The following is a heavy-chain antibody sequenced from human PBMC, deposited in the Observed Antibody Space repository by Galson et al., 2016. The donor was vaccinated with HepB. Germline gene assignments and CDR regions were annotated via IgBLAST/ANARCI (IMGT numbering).Heavy chain of an antibody. CDR3: AKERLVRRIFDH. Sequence: SLRLSCAASGFVFSNFGLSWVRQAPGKGLELVASISTRRTTYYSDSVQGRFTISRDNSNNTLYLQMNSLRAEDTAVYYCAKERLVRRIFDHWGQGTLLTVSS. CDR1: GFVFSNFG. V-gene: IGHV3-23*01. J-gene: IGHJ4*02. CDR2: ISTRRTT. D-gene: IGHD1-1*01.